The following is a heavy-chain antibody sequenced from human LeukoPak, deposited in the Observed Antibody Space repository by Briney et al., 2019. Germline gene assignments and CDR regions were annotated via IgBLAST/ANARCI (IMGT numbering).Heavy chain of an antibody. D-gene: IGHD3-10*01. J-gene: IGHJ4*02. CDR3: ARSDSGDVDY. CDR2: INTDGTST. CDR1: GFSFSNYW. V-gene: IGHV3-74*01. Sequence: GGSLRLSCAASGFSFSNYWMHWVRQTPGKGLVWVSRINTDGTSTSYADSVKGRFTTSRDNAKNTLYLQVNSLRAEDTALYFCARSDSGDVDYWGQGTLVTVSS.